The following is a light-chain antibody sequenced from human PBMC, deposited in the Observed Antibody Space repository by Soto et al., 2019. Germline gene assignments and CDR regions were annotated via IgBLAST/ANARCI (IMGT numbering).Light chain of an antibody. J-gene: IGKJ1*01. CDR1: QGISSY. CDR3: QQSYSTPRT. V-gene: IGKV1-9*01. CDR2: AAS. Sequence: IQLTQSPSSLSTSVRERVTITCRASQGISSYLAWYQQKPGKAPKLLIYAASTLQSGVPSRFSGSGSGTDFTLNISSLQPEDFATYYCQQSYSTPRTFGQGTKVDIK.